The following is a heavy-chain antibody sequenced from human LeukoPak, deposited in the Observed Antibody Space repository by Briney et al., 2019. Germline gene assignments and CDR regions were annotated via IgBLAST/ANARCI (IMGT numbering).Heavy chain of an antibody. V-gene: IGHV3-23*01. Sequence: GGSLRLSCAAYGFTFSNYDMSLVRQAPGKGLALDSSISDSGGSTYYADSVKGRFTISRDNSKNTLYLQMTNLRAADTAVYYCAKDLSRAVAADWFDPWGQGSLVTVSS. CDR1: GFTFSNYD. D-gene: IGHD6-19*01. J-gene: IGHJ5*02. CDR2: ISDSGGST. CDR3: AKDLSRAVAADWFDP.